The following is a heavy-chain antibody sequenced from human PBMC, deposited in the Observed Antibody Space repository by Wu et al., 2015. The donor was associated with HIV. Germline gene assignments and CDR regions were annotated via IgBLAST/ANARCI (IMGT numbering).Heavy chain of an antibody. J-gene: IGHJ6*02. V-gene: IGHV1-69*05. D-gene: IGHD3-10*01. CDR1: GGTFSSYA. CDR2: IIPIFGTA. Sequence: QVQLVQSGAEVKKPGSSVKVSCKASGGTFSSYAISWVRQAPGQGLEWMGGIIPIFGTANYAQKFQGRVTITTDESTSTAYMELSSLRSEDTAVYYCARVGGEARGVILGELDYYYYGMDVWGQGTTGHRSP. CDR3: ARVGGEARGVILGELDYYYYGMDV.